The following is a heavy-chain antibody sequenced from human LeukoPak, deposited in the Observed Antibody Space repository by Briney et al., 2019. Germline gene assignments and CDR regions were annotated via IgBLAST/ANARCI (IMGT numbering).Heavy chain of an antibody. Sequence: KNGESLKISCKGSGYSFTSYWIGWVRQMPGKGLEWMGIIYPGDSDTRYSPSFQGQVTISADKSISTAYLQWSSLKASDTAIYYCARLLYYFDSSGSYYAPKAFDIWGQGTMVTVSS. V-gene: IGHV5-51*01. CDR3: ARLLYYFDSSGSYYAPKAFDI. CDR2: IYPGDSDT. D-gene: IGHD3-22*01. CDR1: GYSFTSYW. J-gene: IGHJ3*02.